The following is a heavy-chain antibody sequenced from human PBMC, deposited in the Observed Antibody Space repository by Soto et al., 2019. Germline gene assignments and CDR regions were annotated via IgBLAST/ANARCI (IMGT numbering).Heavy chain of an antibody. Sequence: QVQLVQSGAEVKKPGSSVKVFCKASGGTFSNYTISWVRQAPGQGLEWMGGIIPVFGTTDYEQKFQGRVTITANGSTSTAYMKLGSLRSADTAVYYCARSSPYIVVRKPTGNQDYYVMDVWGQGTTVTVSS. J-gene: IGHJ6*02. CDR2: IIPVFGTT. CDR1: GGTFSNYT. CDR3: ARSSPYIVVRKPTGNQDYYVMDV. D-gene: IGHD2-2*01. V-gene: IGHV1-69*01.